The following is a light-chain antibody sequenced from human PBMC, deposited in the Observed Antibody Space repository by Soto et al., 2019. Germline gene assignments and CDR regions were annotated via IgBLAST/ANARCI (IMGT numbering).Light chain of an antibody. CDR1: QSVGSNY. CDR3: QQYGSSGT. V-gene: IGKV3-20*01. Sequence: EIVLTQLPGTLSLSPGKRATLSCMASQSVGSNYLAWYKQKPGQAPRLLIYGASNRATGIPDRFSGIGSGTEFTLTIRRLEPEEFAVDDCQQYGSSGTFGQGTKVDIK. CDR2: GAS. J-gene: IGKJ1*01.